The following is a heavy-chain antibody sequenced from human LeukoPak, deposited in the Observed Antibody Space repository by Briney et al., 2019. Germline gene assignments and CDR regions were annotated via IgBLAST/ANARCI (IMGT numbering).Heavy chain of an antibody. CDR2: IYAGGNT. V-gene: IGHV3-53*01. D-gene: IGHD3-22*01. CDR3: ARDDYYDSSSRD. Sequence: GGSLRLSCAASGFTVSSNYMSWVRQAPGRGLEWALLIYAGGNTYYADSVKGRFTISRDNSKNTLYLQMNSLRAEDTAVYYCARDDYYDSSSRDWGQGTLVTVSS. CDR1: GFTVSSNY. J-gene: IGHJ1*01.